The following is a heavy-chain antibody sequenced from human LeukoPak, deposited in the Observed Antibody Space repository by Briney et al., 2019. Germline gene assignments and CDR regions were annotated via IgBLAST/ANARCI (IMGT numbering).Heavy chain of an antibody. Sequence: GASVKVSCKASGYTFTGYYMHWVRQAPGQGLEWMGWINPNSGGTNYAQKFQGRVTMTRDTSISTAYMELSRLRSDDTAVYYCARDNYYDSSGYDRYYMDVWGKGTTVTISS. J-gene: IGHJ6*03. CDR3: ARDNYYDSSGYDRYYMDV. D-gene: IGHD3-22*01. V-gene: IGHV1-2*02. CDR2: INPNSGGT. CDR1: GYTFTGYY.